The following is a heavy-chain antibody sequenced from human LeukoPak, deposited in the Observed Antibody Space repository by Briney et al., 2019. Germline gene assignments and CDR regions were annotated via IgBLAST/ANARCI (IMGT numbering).Heavy chain of an antibody. J-gene: IGHJ4*02. Sequence: SGGSLRLSCAASGFTFSSYSMNWVRQAPGKGLVWVSRINTDGSTTGYADSVKGRFTISRDNANNAVYLQMNSLRADDTAVYYCVRSLLDMGTAEYWGQGTLVTVSS. V-gene: IGHV3-74*01. CDR1: GFTFSSYS. CDR3: VRSLLDMGTAEY. D-gene: IGHD2-2*03. CDR2: INTDGSTT.